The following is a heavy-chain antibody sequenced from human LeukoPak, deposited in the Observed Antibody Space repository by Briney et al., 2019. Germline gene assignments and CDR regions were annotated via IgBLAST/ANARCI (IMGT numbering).Heavy chain of an antibody. D-gene: IGHD1-26*01. Sequence: PSETLSLTCTVSGGSISSYYWSWIRQPPGKGLEWIGYIFGSGSISYNPALKSRVTISVDTSKNQFSLKLSSVTAADTAVYYCARGVGGEVNAFDIWGQGTMVTVSS. J-gene: IGHJ3*02. CDR2: IFGSGSI. V-gene: IGHV4-59*01. CDR1: GGSISSYY. CDR3: ARGVGGEVNAFDI.